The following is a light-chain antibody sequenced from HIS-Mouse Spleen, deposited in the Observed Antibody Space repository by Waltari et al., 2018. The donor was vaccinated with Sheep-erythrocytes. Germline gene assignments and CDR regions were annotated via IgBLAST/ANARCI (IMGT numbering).Light chain of an antibody. J-gene: IGLJ2*01. CDR3: AAWDDSLNGVV. Sequence: QSVLTQPPSASGTPGQRVTISCSGSSSNIGSNTVNWYQQLPGTAPKLLIYSNNQRAPGVPDRVSGSKSGTSASLAISWLQSEDEADYYCAAWDDSLNGVVFGGGTKLTVL. CDR2: SNN. V-gene: IGLV1-44*01. CDR1: SSNIGSNT.